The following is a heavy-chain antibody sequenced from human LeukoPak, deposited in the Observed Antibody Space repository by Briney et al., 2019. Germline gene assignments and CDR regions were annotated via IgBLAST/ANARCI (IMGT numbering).Heavy chain of an antibody. Sequence: ASVKVSCKASGYTFTGYYMHWVRQAPGQGLEWMGWINPNSGGTNYAQKFQGWVTMTRDTSISTAYMELSRLRSDDTAVYYCARNGLGRAPSFYGMDVWGQGTTVTVSS. D-gene: IGHD3/OR15-3a*01. J-gene: IGHJ6*02. CDR3: ARNGLGRAPSFYGMDV. V-gene: IGHV1-2*04. CDR2: INPNSGGT. CDR1: GYTFTGYY.